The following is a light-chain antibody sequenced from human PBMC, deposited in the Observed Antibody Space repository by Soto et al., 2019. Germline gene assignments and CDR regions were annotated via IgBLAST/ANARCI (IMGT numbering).Light chain of an antibody. CDR3: QQYGSSPPIT. Sequence: EIVLTQSPGTLSLSPGERATLSCRASQSVSSSYLAWYQQKPGQAHRLLIYGASSRATGIPDRFSGSGSWTDFTLNISRLEPEDFGVYYCQQYGSSPPITFGQGTRLAIK. CDR2: GAS. CDR1: QSVSSSY. V-gene: IGKV3-20*01. J-gene: IGKJ5*01.